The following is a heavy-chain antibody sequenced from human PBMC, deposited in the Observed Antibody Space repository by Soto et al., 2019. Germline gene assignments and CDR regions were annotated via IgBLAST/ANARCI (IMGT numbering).Heavy chain of an antibody. Sequence: PSETLSLTCTVSGGSISSYYWSWIRQPPGKGLEWIGYIYYSGSTNYNPSLKSRVTISVDTSKNQFSLKLSSVTAADTAVYYCAREGIKYDYDWGSYRYISAFDIWGQGTMVTVSS. V-gene: IGHV4-59*01. CDR3: AREGIKYDYDWGSYRYISAFDI. D-gene: IGHD3-16*02. J-gene: IGHJ3*02. CDR1: GGSISSYY. CDR2: IYYSGST.